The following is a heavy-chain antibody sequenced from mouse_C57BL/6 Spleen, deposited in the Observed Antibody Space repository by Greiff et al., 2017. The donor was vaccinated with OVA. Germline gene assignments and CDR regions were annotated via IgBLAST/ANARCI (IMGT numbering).Heavy chain of an antibody. CDR1: GYTFTSYD. Sequence: VKLVESGPELVKPGASVKLSCKASGYTFTSYDINWVKQRPGQGLEWIGWIYPRDGSTKYNEKFKGKATLTVDTSSSTAYMELHSLTSEDSAVYFCASGYYDYDASFAYWGQGTLVTVSA. CDR2: IYPRDGST. D-gene: IGHD2-4*01. V-gene: IGHV1-85*01. J-gene: IGHJ3*01. CDR3: ASGYYDYDASFAY.